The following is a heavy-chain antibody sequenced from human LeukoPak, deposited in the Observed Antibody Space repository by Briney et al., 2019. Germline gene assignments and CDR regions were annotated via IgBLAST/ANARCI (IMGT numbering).Heavy chain of an antibody. CDR3: ALVRGVIPKTNDAFDM. Sequence: GGSLRLSCVASGFTFSSYWMHWVRQAPGKGLMWVSRMNSDGTFTNYADSVKGRFTISRDNAKNTLYLQMNSLRAEDTAVYFCALVRGVIPKTNDAFDMWGQGTMVIVFS. J-gene: IGHJ3*02. CDR1: GFTFSSYW. V-gene: IGHV3-74*01. D-gene: IGHD3-10*01. CDR2: MNSDGTFT.